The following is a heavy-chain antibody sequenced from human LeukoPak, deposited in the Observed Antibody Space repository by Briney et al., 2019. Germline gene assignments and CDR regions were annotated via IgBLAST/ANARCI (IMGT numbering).Heavy chain of an antibody. CDR1: GDSISGPY. CDR2: THYMGET. Sequence: RPSETLSLTCNVSGDSISGPYWNWIRQSPGRGLEWIGYTHYMGETNYNPSLKSRLTMSVDTSNNQVHLRLSSVTAADTAVYYWGRNLGSGSDRWGQGPLVTVSS. CDR3: GRNLGSGSDR. J-gene: IGHJ5*02. V-gene: IGHV4-59*11. D-gene: IGHD3-10*01.